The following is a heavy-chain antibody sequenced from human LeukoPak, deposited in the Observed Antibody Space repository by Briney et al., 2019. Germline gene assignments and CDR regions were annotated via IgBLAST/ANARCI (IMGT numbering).Heavy chain of an antibody. V-gene: IGHV3-48*04. CDR1: GFTFSSYS. CDR3: ARVAHRYCSSTSCSKGQYFQH. Sequence: GGSLRLSCAASGFTFSSYSMNWVRQAPGKGLEWVSYSSSSSSTIYYADSVNGRFTISRDNTKNSLYLPMNSLRAEDTAVYYCARVAHRYCSSTSCSKGQYFQHWGQGTLVTVSS. J-gene: IGHJ1*01. D-gene: IGHD2-2*01. CDR2: SSSSSSTI.